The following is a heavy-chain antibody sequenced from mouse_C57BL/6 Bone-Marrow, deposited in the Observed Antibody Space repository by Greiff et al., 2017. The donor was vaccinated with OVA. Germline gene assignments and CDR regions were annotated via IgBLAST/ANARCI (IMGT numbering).Heavy chain of an antibody. CDR1: GYSFTAYN. J-gene: IGHJ3*01. V-gene: IGHV1-39*01. Sequence: VQLKESGAELVKPGASVKISCKASGYSFTAYNMNWVQQSPGKSLEWIGVINPNYGTTSYNQKFKGKATLTVDKSYSTAYMHLNSLTTDDTAVYYCAREAYRNYVADWGQGTLVTVSA. CDR3: AREAYRNYVAD. CDR2: INPNYGTT. D-gene: IGHD2-5*01.